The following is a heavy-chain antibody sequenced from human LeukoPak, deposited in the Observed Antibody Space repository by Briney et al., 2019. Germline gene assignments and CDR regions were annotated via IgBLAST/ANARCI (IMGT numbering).Heavy chain of an antibody. V-gene: IGHV4-39*07. CDR3: ARDEGYYDSSEDQPLFDY. CDR2: IYYSGST. Sequence: SETLSLTCTVSGGSISSSSYYWGWIRQPPGKGLEWIGSIYYSGSTYYNPSLKSRVTISVDTSKNQLSLKLSSVTAADTAVYYCARDEGYYDSSEDQPLFDYWGQGTLVTVSS. D-gene: IGHD3-22*01. CDR1: GGSISSSSYY. J-gene: IGHJ4*02.